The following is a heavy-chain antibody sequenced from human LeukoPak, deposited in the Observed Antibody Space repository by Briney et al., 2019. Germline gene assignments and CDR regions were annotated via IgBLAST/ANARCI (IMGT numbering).Heavy chain of an antibody. CDR2: INPSGGST. CDR3: ARVEVDTDPLDYYYGMDV. D-gene: IGHD3-3*01. CDR1: GYTFTSYY. Sequence: ASVKVSCKASGYTFTSYYMHWVRQAPGQGLEWMGIINPSGGSTSYAQKFQGRATITADESTSTAYMELSSLRSEDTAVYYCARVEVDTDPLDYYYGMDVWGQGTTVTVSS. V-gene: IGHV1-46*01. J-gene: IGHJ6*02.